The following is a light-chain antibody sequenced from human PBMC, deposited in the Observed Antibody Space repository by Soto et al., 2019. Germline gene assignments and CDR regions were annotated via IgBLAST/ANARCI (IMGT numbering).Light chain of an antibody. Sequence: DIHITQSSSSLSSSLGYRVTITCRASQSISSYLNWYQQKPGKAPKLLIYDASSLESGVPSRFSGSGSGTEFTLTISSLQPDDFATYYCQQYNSYSPLTFGGGTKVDIK. CDR3: QQYNSYSPLT. V-gene: IGKV1-5*01. CDR2: DAS. J-gene: IGKJ4*01. CDR1: QSISSY.